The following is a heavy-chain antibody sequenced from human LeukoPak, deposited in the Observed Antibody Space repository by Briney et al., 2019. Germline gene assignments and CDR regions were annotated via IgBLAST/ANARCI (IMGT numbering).Heavy chain of an antibody. CDR1: GHTLTELS. CDR3: ATGPPFYGSGSYQLNY. D-gene: IGHD3-10*01. Sequence: ASVNVSCKVSGHTLTELSMHWVRQAPGKGLEWMGGFDPEDGETIYAQKFQGRVTMTEDTSTDTAYMELSSLRSEDTAVYYCATGPPFYGSGSYQLNYWGQGTLVTVSS. V-gene: IGHV1-24*01. CDR2: FDPEDGET. J-gene: IGHJ4*02.